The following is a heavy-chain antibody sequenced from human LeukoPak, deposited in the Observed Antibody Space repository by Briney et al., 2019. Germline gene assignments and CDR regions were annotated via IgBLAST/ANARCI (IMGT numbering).Heavy chain of an antibody. J-gene: IGHJ2*01. CDR2: ICTAGST. CDR1: GGSISSGSYF. V-gene: IGHV4-61*02. D-gene: IGHD4-17*01. Sequence: ASQTLSLTCTVSGGSISSGSYFWSWIRQPAGKGLEWIGRICTAGSTNYNPSLKSRVTISLDTSKNQFSLNLSSVTAADTAVYYCARRVTTYWYFDLWGRGTLVTVSS. CDR3: ARRVTTYWYFDL.